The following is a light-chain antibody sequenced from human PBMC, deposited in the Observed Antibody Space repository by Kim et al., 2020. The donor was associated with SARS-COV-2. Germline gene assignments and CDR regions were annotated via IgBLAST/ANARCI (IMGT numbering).Light chain of an antibody. CDR1: SSNIGAGYD. J-gene: IGLJ3*02. Sequence: RVTSSCTGSSSNIGAGYDVHWYQQLPGTAPKLLIYGISNRPSGVPDRFSGSKSGTSASLAITGLQAKDEADYYCQSYDSSLSGCVFGGGTKLTVL. V-gene: IGLV1-40*01. CDR3: QSYDSSLSGCV. CDR2: GIS.